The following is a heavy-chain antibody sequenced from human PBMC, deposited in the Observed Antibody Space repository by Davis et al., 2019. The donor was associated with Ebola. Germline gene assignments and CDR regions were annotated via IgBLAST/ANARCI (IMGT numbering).Heavy chain of an antibody. V-gene: IGHV4-39*07. D-gene: IGHD1-26*01. CDR1: GGSISSSSYY. Sequence: MPSETLSLTCTVSGGSISSSSYYWSWIRQPPGKGLEWIGEINHSGSTNYNPSLKSRVTISVDTSKNQFSLKLSSVTAADTAVYYCARAVGATTVWFDPWGQGTLVTVSS. J-gene: IGHJ5*02. CDR3: ARAVGATTVWFDP. CDR2: INHSGST.